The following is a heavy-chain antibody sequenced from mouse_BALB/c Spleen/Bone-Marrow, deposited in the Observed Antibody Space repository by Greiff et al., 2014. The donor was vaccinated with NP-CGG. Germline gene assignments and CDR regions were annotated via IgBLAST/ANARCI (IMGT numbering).Heavy chain of an antibody. CDR1: GFNIKDTY. CDR3: ARYRLGTYFDY. Sequence: VVESGAELVKPGASVKLSCTASGFNIKDTYMHWVKQRPEQGLEWIGRIDPANGNTKYDPKFQGKATITADTSSNTAYLQLSSLTSEDTAVYYCARYRLGTYFDYWGQGTTLTVSS. CDR2: IDPANGNT. J-gene: IGHJ2*01. D-gene: IGHD2-14*01. V-gene: IGHV14-3*02.